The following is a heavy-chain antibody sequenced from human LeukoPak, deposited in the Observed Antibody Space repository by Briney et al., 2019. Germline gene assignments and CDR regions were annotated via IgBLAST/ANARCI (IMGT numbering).Heavy chain of an antibody. CDR3: ARVDGSADY. D-gene: IGHD2-15*01. CDR1: GFSISTFW. CDR2: IRGDESRL. J-gene: IGHJ4*02. V-gene: IGHV3-7*01. Sequence: GGSLRLSCVASGFSISTFWMTWVRQAPGKGLEWVANIRGDESRLYYVDSVQGRFTISRDNAKNSLYLQMNSLRAEDTAVYYCARVDGSADYWGQGTLVTVSS.